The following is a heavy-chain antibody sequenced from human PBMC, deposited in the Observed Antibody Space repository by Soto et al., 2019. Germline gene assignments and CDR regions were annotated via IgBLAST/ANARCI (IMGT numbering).Heavy chain of an antibody. D-gene: IGHD6-19*01. CDR2: ITYDGSNK. CDR3: ARERGSGWTFDY. V-gene: IGHV3-30*03. CDR1: GFTFDDYG. Sequence: GGSLRLSCAASGFTFDDYGMSWARQAPGKGLEWVSGITYDGSNKYYADSVKGRFTISRDNSKNTLYLQMHSLRAEDTAVYYCARERGSGWTFDYWGQGTLVTVSS. J-gene: IGHJ4*02.